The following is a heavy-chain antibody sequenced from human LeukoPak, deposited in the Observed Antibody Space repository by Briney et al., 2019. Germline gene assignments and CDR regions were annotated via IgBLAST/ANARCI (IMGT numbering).Heavy chain of an antibody. D-gene: IGHD5-24*01. J-gene: IGHJ3*01. CDR3: ARDDVAWLQVPGVNAFDV. CDR2: IRYDGSNK. Sequence: GGSLRLSCAASGFTFSSYGMHWVRQAPGKGLEWVAFIRYDGSNKYYADSVKGRFTISRDNAKNSLYLQMNSLRAEDTAVYYCARDDVAWLQVPGVNAFDVWGQGTMVIVSS. CDR1: GFTFSSYG. V-gene: IGHV3-30*02.